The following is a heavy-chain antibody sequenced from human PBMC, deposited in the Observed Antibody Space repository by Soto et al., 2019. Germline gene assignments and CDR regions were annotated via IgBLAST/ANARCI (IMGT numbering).Heavy chain of an antibody. CDR2: INHSGST. D-gene: IGHD2-15*01. J-gene: IGHJ5*02. Sequence: SETLSLTCAVYGGSFSGYYWSWIRQPPGKGLEWIGEINHSGSTNYNPSLKSRVTISVDTSKNQFSLKLSSVTAADTAVYYCARYCSGGSCYLGGFDPWGQGTLVTVSS. CDR3: ARYCSGGSCYLGGFDP. V-gene: IGHV4-34*01. CDR1: GGSFSGYY.